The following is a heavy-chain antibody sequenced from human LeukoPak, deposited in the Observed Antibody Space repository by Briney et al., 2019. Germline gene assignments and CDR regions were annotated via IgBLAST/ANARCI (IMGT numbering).Heavy chain of an antibody. CDR1: GFTFSNYG. D-gene: IGHD2-8*01. Sequence: GGSLRLSCAASGFTFSNYGMHWVRQAPGKGLEWVAVIWSNGRNKYYADSVKGRFTISRDNSKNTLDLQTISLRADDTAVYYCARDIYCTNTVCYFDSWGQGTLVTVSS. CDR2: IWSNGRNK. J-gene: IGHJ4*02. V-gene: IGHV3-33*01. CDR3: ARDIYCTNTVCYFDS.